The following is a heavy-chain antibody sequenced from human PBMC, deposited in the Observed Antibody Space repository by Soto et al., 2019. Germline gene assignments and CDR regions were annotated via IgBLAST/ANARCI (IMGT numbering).Heavy chain of an antibody. D-gene: IGHD3-3*01. Sequence: QVQLVQSGAEVKKPGSSVKVSCKASGGTFSSYAISWVRQAPGQGLEWMGGTIPIFGTANYAQKFQGRVTITADESTSTAYMELSSLRSEDTAVYYCAREGPTIFGVVRPRYFDYWGQGTLVTVSS. CDR2: TIPIFGTA. V-gene: IGHV1-69*01. CDR3: AREGPTIFGVVRPRYFDY. CDR1: GGTFSSYA. J-gene: IGHJ4*02.